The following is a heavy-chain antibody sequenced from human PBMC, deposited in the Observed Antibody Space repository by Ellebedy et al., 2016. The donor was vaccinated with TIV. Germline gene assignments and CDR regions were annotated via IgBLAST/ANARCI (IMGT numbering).Heavy chain of an antibody. J-gene: IGHJ4*02. V-gene: IGHV1-2*02. CDR1: GYTFNDYY. D-gene: IGHD1-26*01. Sequence: ASVKVSXKASGYTFNDYYIYWVRQAPGQGLEWKGWINPDSGGTNYAQKFQGRVTMTRDTSITTAYMELSRLRSDDTAVYYCARSWGRTAWAYFDYWGQGTLVTVSS. CDR3: ARSWGRTAWAYFDY. CDR2: INPDSGGT.